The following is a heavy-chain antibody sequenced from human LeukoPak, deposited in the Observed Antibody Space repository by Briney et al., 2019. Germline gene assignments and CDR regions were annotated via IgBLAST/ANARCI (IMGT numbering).Heavy chain of an antibody. CDR1: GGSISSSRYY. Sequence: PSETLSLTCTVSGGSISSSRYYWGWIRQPPGKGLEWIGSIYYSGSTYYNPSLKSRVTISVDTSKNQFSLKLSSVTAADTAVYYCARRNVDWYFDLWGRGTLVTVSS. CDR3: ARRNVDWYFDL. D-gene: IGHD1-1*01. V-gene: IGHV4-39*01. J-gene: IGHJ2*01. CDR2: IYYSGST.